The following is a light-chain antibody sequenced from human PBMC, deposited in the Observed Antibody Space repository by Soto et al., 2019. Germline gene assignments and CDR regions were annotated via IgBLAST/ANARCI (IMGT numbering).Light chain of an antibody. Sequence: SYELTQAPSVSVAPGQTARITCGGDNIGIKSVHWYQQKPGQAPVLVVYDDSARPSGIPERFSGSKSENSATLTISRVGAGDEADYSCQVWDSSRDHGVFGGGTKLTVL. CDR1: NIGIKS. CDR2: DDS. J-gene: IGLJ2*01. V-gene: IGLV3-21*02. CDR3: QVWDSSRDHGV.